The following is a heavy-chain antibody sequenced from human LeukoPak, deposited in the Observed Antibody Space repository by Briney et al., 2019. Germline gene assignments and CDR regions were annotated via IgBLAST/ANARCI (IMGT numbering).Heavy chain of an antibody. CDR2: ISAYNGNT. CDR3: ARLLGTRDAFDI. Sequence: GASVKGSCKASGYTFTSYGISWVRQAPGQGLECMGWISAYNGNTNYAQKLQGRVTRTTDTSTSTAYMELRSLRSDDKAVYYCARLLGTRDAFDIWGRGTMVTVSS. D-gene: IGHD1-14*01. CDR1: GYTFTSYG. J-gene: IGHJ3*02. V-gene: IGHV1-18*01.